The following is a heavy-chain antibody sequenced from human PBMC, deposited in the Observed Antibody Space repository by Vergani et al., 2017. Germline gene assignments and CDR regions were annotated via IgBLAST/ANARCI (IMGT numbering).Heavy chain of an antibody. J-gene: IGHJ4*02. D-gene: IGHD1-26*01. V-gene: IGHV2-5*01. CDR3: AHIXCHGSCQNAELDY. Sequence: QITLKESGPTLVKPTQTLTLTCTFSGFSLSASAPGVAWIRQPPGKALEWLGVVYYNDEKRYTPSLKGRLTITKDTSKSQVVLTMTNMDRVDTATYSCAHIXCHGSCQNAELDYWGQGTLVTVSS. CDR1: GFSLSASAPG. CDR2: VYYNDEK.